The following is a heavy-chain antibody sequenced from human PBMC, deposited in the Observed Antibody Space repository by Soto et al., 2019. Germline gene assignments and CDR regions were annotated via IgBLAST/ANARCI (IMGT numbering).Heavy chain of an antibody. V-gene: IGHV4-34*01. Sequence: QVQLQQWGAGLLKPSETLSLTCAVYGGSFSGYYWSWIRQPPGKGLEWIGEINHSGSTNYNPSLKSRVTISVDTSKNQFSLKLSSVTAADTAVYYCARGPGVAGLIWCDPWGQGTLVTVSS. J-gene: IGHJ5*02. CDR2: INHSGST. D-gene: IGHD6-19*01. CDR3: ARGPGVAGLIWCDP. CDR1: GGSFSGYY.